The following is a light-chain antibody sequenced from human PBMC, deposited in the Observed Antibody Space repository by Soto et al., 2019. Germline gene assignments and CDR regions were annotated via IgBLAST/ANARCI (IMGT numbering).Light chain of an antibody. Sequence: ILLTQSPGTLSLSPGETATVSCRTSQSVSSSYLAWYQQKPGQAPRLLIYRASSRAIGIPDRFSGSGSGTDFTLTIIRLEPEDFAVYYCEQYDKSITFGGGAKVDIK. V-gene: IGKV3-20*01. CDR3: EQYDKSIT. J-gene: IGKJ4*01. CDR2: RAS. CDR1: QSVSSSY.